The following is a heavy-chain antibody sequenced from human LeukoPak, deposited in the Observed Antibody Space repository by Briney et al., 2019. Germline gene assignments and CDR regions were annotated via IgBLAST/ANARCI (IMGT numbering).Heavy chain of an antibody. Sequence: PGGSLRLSCAASGFTVSSNYMSWVRQAPGKGLEWVSSISSSSNYIYYADSVKGRFTISRDNAKNSLYLQMNSLRAEDTAVYFCARGGGAFDIWGQGTMVTVSS. J-gene: IGHJ3*02. CDR2: ISSSSNYI. V-gene: IGHV3-21*01. CDR3: ARGGGAFDI. CDR1: GFTVSSNY. D-gene: IGHD5-12*01.